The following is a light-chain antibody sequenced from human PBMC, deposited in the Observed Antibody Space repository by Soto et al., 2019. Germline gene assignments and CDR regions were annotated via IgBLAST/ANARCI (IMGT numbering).Light chain of an antibody. CDR3: QQTYSALNS. CDR2: TAS. J-gene: IGKJ2*03. V-gene: IGKV1-39*01. CDR1: QNIRTY. Sequence: DIQVTQSPSSLSASVGDRVTITCRASQNIRTYLNWYQQRPGKPPKLLIHTASTLQGGVPSRFSGSGSGTDFTLTISSLQPEDFATYYCQQTYSALNSFGQGTKLEIK.